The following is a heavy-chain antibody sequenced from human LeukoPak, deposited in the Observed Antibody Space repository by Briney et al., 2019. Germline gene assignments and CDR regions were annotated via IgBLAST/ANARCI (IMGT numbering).Heavy chain of an antibody. CDR1: GFTFRSYA. CDR3: AELGITMIGGV. Sequence: GGSLRLSCAASGFTFRSYAMHWVRQAPGKGLEWVAVISYDGTNKYYADSVKGRFTISRDNAKNSLYLQMNSLRAEDTAVYYCAELGITMIGGVWGKGTTVTISS. J-gene: IGHJ6*04. D-gene: IGHD3-10*02. V-gene: IGHV3-30*04. CDR2: ISYDGTNK.